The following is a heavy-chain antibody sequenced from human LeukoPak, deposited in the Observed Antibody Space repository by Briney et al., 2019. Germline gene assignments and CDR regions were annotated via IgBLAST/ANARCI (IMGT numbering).Heavy chain of an antibody. V-gene: IGHV4-34*01. Sequence: SETLSLTCAVYGGSFSGYYWSWIRQPPGKGLEWIGEINYSGSTNYNPSLKSRVTISVDTSKNQFSLKLSSVTAADTAVYYCASAYYVWGSYRRRNFDYWGQGTLVTVSS. CDR3: ASAYYVWGSYRRRNFDY. J-gene: IGHJ4*02. D-gene: IGHD3-16*02. CDR2: INYSGST. CDR1: GGSFSGYY.